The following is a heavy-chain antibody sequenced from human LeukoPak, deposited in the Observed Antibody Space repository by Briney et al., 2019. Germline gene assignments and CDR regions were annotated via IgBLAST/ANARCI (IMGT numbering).Heavy chain of an antibody. CDR3: ARGPSYITMIVVVKGYFDY. Sequence: PSETLSLTCAVYGGSISGYYWSWIRQPPGKGLEWIGETNHSGSTNYNPSLKSRVTISVDTSKNQFSLKLSSVTAADTAVYYCARGPSYITMIVVVKGYFDYWGQGTLVTVSS. CDR2: TNHSGST. J-gene: IGHJ4*02. V-gene: IGHV4-34*01. CDR1: GGSISGYY. D-gene: IGHD3-22*01.